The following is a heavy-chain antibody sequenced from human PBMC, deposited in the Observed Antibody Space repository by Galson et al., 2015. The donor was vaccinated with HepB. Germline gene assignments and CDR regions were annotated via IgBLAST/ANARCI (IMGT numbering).Heavy chain of an antibody. D-gene: IGHD5-18*01. CDR1: GFTLSSNY. V-gene: IGHV3-53*01. Sequence: SLRLSCAASGFTLSSNYMGWVRQAPGKGLEWVSLIYSGGKTYYADSVKGRFTISRDNSKNTLFLQMNSLRAEDTAVYYCARAPQLWTPYFDYWGQGTLVTVSS. CDR3: ARAPQLWTPYFDY. J-gene: IGHJ4*02. CDR2: IYSGGKT.